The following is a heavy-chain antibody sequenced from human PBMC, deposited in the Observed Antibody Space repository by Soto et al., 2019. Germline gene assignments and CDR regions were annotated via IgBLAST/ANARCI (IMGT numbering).Heavy chain of an antibody. CDR3: PAGGGFLARRMVSFEP. Sequence: PSETLSLTCGIYNGSLSGSSWNWIRQFPGKGLEWIGEINHRGTINYNPSLKSRVTISVDTSRNQFSLKLRSLTAADTAVYYCPAGGGFLARRMVSFEPWGPGTQVNVSS. V-gene: IGHV4-34*01. D-gene: IGHD3-10*01. J-gene: IGHJ5*02. CDR2: INHRGTI. CDR1: NGSLSGSS.